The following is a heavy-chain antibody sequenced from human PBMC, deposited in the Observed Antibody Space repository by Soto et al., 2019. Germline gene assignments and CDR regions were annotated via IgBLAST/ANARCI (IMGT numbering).Heavy chain of an antibody. V-gene: IGHV3-23*01. Sequence: GGSLILSCAASGFTFSSYAMSWVRQAPGKGLEWVSAISGSGGSTYYADSVKGRFTISRDNSKNTLYLQMNSLRAEDTAVYYCAKEMYDSSGYPYSSAFDIWGQGTMVTVSS. D-gene: IGHD3-22*01. CDR2: ISGSGGST. CDR1: GFTFSSYA. CDR3: AKEMYDSSGYPYSSAFDI. J-gene: IGHJ3*02.